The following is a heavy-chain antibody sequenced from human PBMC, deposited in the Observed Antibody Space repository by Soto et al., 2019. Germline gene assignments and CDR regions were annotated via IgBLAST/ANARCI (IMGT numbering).Heavy chain of an antibody. J-gene: IGHJ4*02. CDR3: ARGESHYYFDY. CDR2: IYYSGNM. CDR1: GGSISSGGYY. V-gene: IGHV4-61*08. Sequence: SETLSLTCTVSGGSISSGGYYWSWIRQHPGKGLEWTGYIYYSGNMNDNPSLKSRVTISVDTSKNQFSLKLSSVTAADTAVYYCARGESHYYFDYWGQGPLVTVSS.